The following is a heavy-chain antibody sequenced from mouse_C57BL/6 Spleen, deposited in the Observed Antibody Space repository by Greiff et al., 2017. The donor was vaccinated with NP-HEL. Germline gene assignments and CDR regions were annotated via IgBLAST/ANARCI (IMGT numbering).Heavy chain of an antibody. V-gene: IGHV5-16*01. CDR1: GFTFSDYY. CDR3: ARGSGYFDD. CDR2: INYDGSST. D-gene: IGHD3-1*01. Sequence: EVQLVESEGGLVQPGSSMKLSCTASGFTFSDYYMAWVRQVPEKGLEWVANINYDGSSTYYLDSLKSRFIISRDNAKNILYLQMSSLKSEDTATYYCARGSGYFDDWGQGTTLTVSS. J-gene: IGHJ2*01.